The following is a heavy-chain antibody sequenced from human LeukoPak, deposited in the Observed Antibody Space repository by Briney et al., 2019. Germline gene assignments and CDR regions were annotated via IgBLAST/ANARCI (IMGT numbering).Heavy chain of an antibody. D-gene: IGHD5-12*01. CDR3: ARDPGGGYATDY. CDR2: IYYSGST. CDR1: GGSISSSSSY. Sequence: PSETLSLTCTVSGGSISSSSSYWGWIRQPPGKGLEWIGSIYYSGSTYYNPSLKSRLTISVDTSKNQFSLKLSSVAAADTAVYYCARDPGGGYATDYWGQGTLVTVSS. V-gene: IGHV4-39*07. J-gene: IGHJ4*02.